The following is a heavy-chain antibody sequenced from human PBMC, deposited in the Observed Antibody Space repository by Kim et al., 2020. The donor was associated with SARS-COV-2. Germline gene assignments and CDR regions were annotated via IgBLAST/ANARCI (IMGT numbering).Heavy chain of an antibody. CDR1: GGTFSSYA. D-gene: IGHD2-15*01. V-gene: IGHV1-69*13. CDR3: ARDQGLLGYCSGGSCYHAFDI. Sequence: SVKVSCKASGGTFSSYAISWVRQAPGQGLEWMGGIIPIFGTANYAQKFQGRVTITADESTSTAYMELSSLRSEDTAVYYCARDQGLLGYCSGGSCYHAFDIWGQGTMVTVSS. J-gene: IGHJ3*02. CDR2: IIPIFGTA.